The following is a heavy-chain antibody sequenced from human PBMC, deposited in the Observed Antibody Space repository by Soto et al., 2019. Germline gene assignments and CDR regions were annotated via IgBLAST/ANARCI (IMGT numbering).Heavy chain of an antibody. Sequence: QVQLVQTGAEVKKPGASVKVSCKASGYTFTSYDINWARQATGQGRAWMGWMNPNSGNTGYAQKFQGRVTMTRNTSRSTAYMELSSLRSEDTAVYYCATPRLASAYHLDDWGQGTLLTVSS. CDR3: ATPRLASAYHLDD. CDR2: MNPNSGNT. CDR1: GYTFTSYD. V-gene: IGHV1-8*01. D-gene: IGHD6-13*01. J-gene: IGHJ4*02.